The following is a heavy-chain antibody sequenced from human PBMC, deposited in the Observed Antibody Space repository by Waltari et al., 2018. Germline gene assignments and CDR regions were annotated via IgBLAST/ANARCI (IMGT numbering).Heavy chain of an antibody. V-gene: IGHV4-59*11. CDR3: ARVQWYFDL. J-gene: IGHJ2*01. CDR1: GGFLSSHY. CDR2: IYYSGST. Sequence: QVQLQESGPGLVKPSESLSHTCTVSGGFLSSHYWSWIRQPPGKGLEWIGYIYYSGSTNYNPSLKSRVTISVDTSKNQFSLKLSSVTAADTAVYYCARVQWYFDLWGRGTLVTVSS.